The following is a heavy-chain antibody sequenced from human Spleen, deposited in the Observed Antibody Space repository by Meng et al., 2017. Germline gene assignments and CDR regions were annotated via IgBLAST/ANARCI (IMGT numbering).Heavy chain of an antibody. D-gene: IGHD2-2*01. Sequence: SVKVSCKALGGIFSNYVIGWVRQAPGQGLEWMGGINAVFGTTNYAQKFHNRVTITSDESTSTVYMELTRLTSEDTAVYFCARKAGNCISTSCYSLDYWGQGTRVT. J-gene: IGHJ4*02. CDR2: INAVFGTT. CDR3: ARKAGNCISTSCYSLDY. CDR1: GGIFSNYV. V-gene: IGHV1-69*13.